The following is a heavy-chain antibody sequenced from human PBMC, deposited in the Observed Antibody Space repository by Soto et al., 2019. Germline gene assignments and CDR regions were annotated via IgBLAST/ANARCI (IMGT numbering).Heavy chain of an antibody. J-gene: IGHJ6*02. CDR2: IYWDEDK. Sequence: QITLKESGPTLVRPTQTLTLTCSFSGFSLNTNGMGVGWIRQPPGKALEWLAFIYWDEDKRYSPSLKTRLTVTTDTSKNEVVLTLTNLDPLDTGTYYCPGWNYVSGLDVWGQGTTVTVSS. V-gene: IGHV2-5*02. D-gene: IGHD1-7*01. CDR3: PGWNYVSGLDV. CDR1: GFSLNTNGMG.